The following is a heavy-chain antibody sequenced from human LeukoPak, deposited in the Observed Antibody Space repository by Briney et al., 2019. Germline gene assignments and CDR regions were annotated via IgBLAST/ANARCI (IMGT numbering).Heavy chain of an antibody. CDR2: IWFDGSDK. CDR1: GFTFNSFG. D-gene: IGHD1-26*01. V-gene: IGHV3-33*06. CDR3: AKDSRPYEYSGSYFDY. J-gene: IGHJ4*02. Sequence: PGRSLRLSCAASGFTFNSFGMHWVRQAPGKGLEWVALIWFDGSDKYYAGSVKGRFTISRDNSKNTLYLQMNSLRAEDTAVYYCAKDSRPYEYSGSYFDYWGQGTLVTVSS.